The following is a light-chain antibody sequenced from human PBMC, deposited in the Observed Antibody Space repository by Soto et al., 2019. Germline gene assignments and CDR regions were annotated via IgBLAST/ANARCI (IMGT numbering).Light chain of an antibody. J-gene: IGKJ5*01. Sequence: EIVMTQSPAILSVSPGERATLSCRASQSVSSSLAWYQQKPGQAPRLLIYGASTRAIGVPARFSGSGSGSEFTLTISSLQSEDFAGYYCQQHNNWPLITFGQGTRLDIK. CDR2: GAS. CDR1: QSVSSS. CDR3: QQHNNWPLIT. V-gene: IGKV3-15*01.